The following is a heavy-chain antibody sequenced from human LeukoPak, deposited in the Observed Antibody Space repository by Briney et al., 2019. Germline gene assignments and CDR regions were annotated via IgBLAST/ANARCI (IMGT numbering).Heavy chain of an antibody. V-gene: IGHV3-21*01. CDR1: RFTLSSYS. CDR2: IISSISYT. Sequence: PGGSLRLSCAPSRFTLSSYSISSVHQAPRKGLQCVSSIISSISYTYYAHSLKDPFTISRDNAKNSLYLQMNSLRDEDTAVYYCARDHQQLLGGKCDYWAGGTLVSVSS. D-gene: IGHD6-13*01. CDR3: ARDHQQLLGGKCDY. J-gene: IGHJ4*02.